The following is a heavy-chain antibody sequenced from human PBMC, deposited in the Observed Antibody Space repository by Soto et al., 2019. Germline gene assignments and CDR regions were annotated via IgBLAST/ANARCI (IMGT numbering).Heavy chain of an antibody. CDR3: VRRWR. CDR2: IYSVGST. Sequence: EVQLVESGGGLVQPGGSLRLSCAASEFTVSNNYMSWVRQAPGKGLEWVSLIYSVGSTDYADSVKGRFTISRDNAKNTLYLQMNILSVEDTAMYYCVRRWRWGQGTVVTVSS. J-gene: IGHJ3*01. D-gene: IGHD2-15*01. V-gene: IGHV3-66*01. CDR1: EFTVSNNY.